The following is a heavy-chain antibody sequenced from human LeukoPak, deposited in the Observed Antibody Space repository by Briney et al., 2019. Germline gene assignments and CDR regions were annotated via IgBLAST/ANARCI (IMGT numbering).Heavy chain of an antibody. CDR1: GFTVSTKY. V-gene: IGHV3-66*01. CDR2: IYSGGTT. D-gene: IGHD3-9*01. J-gene: IGHJ5*02. Sequence: GGSLRLSCVASGFTVSTKYMSWVRQAPGKGLEWVSAIYSGGTTQYADSVKGRFTMSRDNSKNTLYLQMDSLRAEDTAMYYCAVLKTGYPDWFGPWGQGTLVTVSP. CDR3: AVLKTGYPDWFGP.